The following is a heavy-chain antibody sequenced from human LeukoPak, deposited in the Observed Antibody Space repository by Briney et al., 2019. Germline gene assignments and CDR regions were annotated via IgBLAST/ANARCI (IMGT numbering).Heavy chain of an antibody. Sequence: PSETLSLTCTVSGGSISSSSYYWGWLRQPPGKGLEWIGSIYYSGSTYYNPSLKSRVTISVDTSKNQFSLKLSSVTAADTAVYYCARDGDSSGWYFDYWGQGTLVTVSS. J-gene: IGHJ4*02. CDR3: ARDGDSSGWYFDY. V-gene: IGHV4-39*07. CDR2: IYYSGST. CDR1: GGSISSSSYY. D-gene: IGHD6-19*01.